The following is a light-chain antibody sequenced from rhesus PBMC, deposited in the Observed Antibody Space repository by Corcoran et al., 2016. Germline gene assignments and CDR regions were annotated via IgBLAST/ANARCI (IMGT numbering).Light chain of an antibody. CDR3: QGTSNLSLT. CDR2: GAS. V-gene: IGKV3-31*02. Sequence: EIVMTQSPATLSLSPGETATISCRTSQSVSSKLAWYQQKPGQAPRLLICGASSRATGIPDRFSGSGSGTDFPLTISSLEPEDFAVYYCQGTSNLSLTFGGGTKVEIK. CDR1: QSVSSK. J-gene: IGKJ4*01.